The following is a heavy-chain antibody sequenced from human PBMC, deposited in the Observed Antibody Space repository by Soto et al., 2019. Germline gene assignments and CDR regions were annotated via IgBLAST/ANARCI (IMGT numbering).Heavy chain of an antibody. CDR1: GGSFSGYY. D-gene: IGHD3-10*01. Sequence: QVQLQQWGAGLLKPSETLSLTCAVYGGSFSGYYWSWIRQPPGKGLEWIGEINHSGSTNYNPSLKSLVTIAVDTAKNHFSRKLSSVTAADTAVYYCARALAQWFGEKRRYYYYMDVWGKGPTVTVSS. CDR2: INHSGST. J-gene: IGHJ6*03. V-gene: IGHV4-34*01. CDR3: ARALAQWFGEKRRYYYYMDV.